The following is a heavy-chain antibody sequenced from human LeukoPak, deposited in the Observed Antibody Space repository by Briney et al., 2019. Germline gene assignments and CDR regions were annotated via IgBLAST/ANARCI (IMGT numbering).Heavy chain of an antibody. CDR1: GGSISSGSYY. J-gene: IGHJ5*02. Sequence: SQTLSLTCTVSGGSISSGSYYWSWIRQPAGKGLEWIGRIYTSGSTNYNPSLKSRVTISVDTSKNQFSLKLSSVTAADTAVYYCARYNTYYYDSSGKNNYNWSDPWGQGTLVTVSS. CDR3: ARYNTYYYDSSGKNNYNWSDP. V-gene: IGHV4-61*02. CDR2: IYTSGST. D-gene: IGHD3-22*01.